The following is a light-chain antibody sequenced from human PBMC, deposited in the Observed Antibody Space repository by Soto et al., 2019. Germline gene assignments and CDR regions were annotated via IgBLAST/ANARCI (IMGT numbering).Light chain of an antibody. CDR2: KAS. V-gene: IGKV1-5*03. CDR1: QSVGSW. CDR3: HQYGSSSPWT. Sequence: DIQMTQSPSTLSASVGDRVTITCRASQSVGSWLAWYQQKPGKAPKLLLYKASSLECGVPSTFSGSGSGTEFSLAICSLQPDDFASYHCHQYGSSSPWTFGQGTKVVIK. J-gene: IGKJ1*01.